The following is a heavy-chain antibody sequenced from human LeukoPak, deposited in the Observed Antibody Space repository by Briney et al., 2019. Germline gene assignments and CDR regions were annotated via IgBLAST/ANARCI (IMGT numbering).Heavy chain of an antibody. J-gene: IGHJ4*02. CDR1: GFTFSSYD. CDR3: AKVPQTAL. Sequence: GGSLRLSCAASGFTFSSYDMTWVRQAPGKGLEWVSGISGSGARTYYTDSVKGRFTISRDNSKNTLYSQMNTLRAEDTAVYYCAKVPQTALWGQGTLVTVSS. V-gene: IGHV3-23*01. CDR2: ISGSGART. D-gene: IGHD2-21*02.